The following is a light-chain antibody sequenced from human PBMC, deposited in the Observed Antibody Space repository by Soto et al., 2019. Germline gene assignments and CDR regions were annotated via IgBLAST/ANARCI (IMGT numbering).Light chain of an antibody. V-gene: IGKV1-5*03. Sequence: DIQMTQSPSTLSASVGDRVTITCRASQSISSRLVWYQQKPGKAPNLLIYKASSLESGVPSRFSGSGSGTEFTLTVSSLQPDDFATYYCQHYNSYSPGTFGQGTKVEIK. CDR1: QSISSR. CDR3: QHYNSYSPGT. J-gene: IGKJ1*01. CDR2: KAS.